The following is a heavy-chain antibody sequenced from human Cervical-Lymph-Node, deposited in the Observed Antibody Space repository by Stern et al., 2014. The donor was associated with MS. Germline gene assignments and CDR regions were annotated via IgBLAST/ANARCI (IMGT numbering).Heavy chain of an antibody. Sequence: EVQLVESGGGLVQPGGSLRLSCAASGFTFRSYWMHWVRQAPGTGLVWVSRINSDGSSTSYADSVKGRFTISRDNAKNTLYLQMNSLRAEDTAVYYCARGGYYDILTGPDAFDIWGQGTMVTVSS. V-gene: IGHV3-74*01. CDR3: ARGGYYDILTGPDAFDI. CDR1: GFTFRSYW. D-gene: IGHD3-9*01. J-gene: IGHJ3*02. CDR2: INSDGSST.